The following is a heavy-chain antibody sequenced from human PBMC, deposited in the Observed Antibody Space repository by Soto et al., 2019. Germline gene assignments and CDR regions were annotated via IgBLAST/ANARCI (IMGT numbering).Heavy chain of an antibody. Sequence: VQLVQSGAEVRSPGASVKISCKASGYPFTSFFIHWVRQDPGQGIEWVGVINPRGGSANYAQKFQGRLTLTRDTSSTTVYLDLSSLKSEDTALYFCVRAPYAFDILGQGTLVTVSS. CDR2: INPRGGSA. V-gene: IGHV1-46*01. CDR3: VRAPYAFDI. CDR1: GYPFTSFF. J-gene: IGHJ4*02. D-gene: IGHD3-16*01.